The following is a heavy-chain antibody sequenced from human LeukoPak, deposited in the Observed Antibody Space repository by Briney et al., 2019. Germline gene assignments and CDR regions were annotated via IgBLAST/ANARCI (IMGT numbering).Heavy chain of an antibody. J-gene: IGHJ6*02. V-gene: IGHV3-69-1*01. CDR1: GFTFSKYY. CDR3: AREASRIKDMDV. Sequence: GGSLRLSCAASGFTFSKYYMNWLRQAPGKGLAGVSSIDTNSYMYYADLVNGRFAISSDNAKSSLYLQLNSLRAEDTAVYYCAREASRIKDMDVWGQGTTVTVSS. D-gene: IGHD2-15*01. CDR2: IDTNSYM.